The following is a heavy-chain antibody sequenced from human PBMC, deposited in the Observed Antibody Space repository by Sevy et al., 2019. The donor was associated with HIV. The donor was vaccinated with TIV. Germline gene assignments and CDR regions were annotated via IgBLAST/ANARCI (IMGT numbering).Heavy chain of an antibody. CDR3: AGRNILTSSAFDI. Sequence: SETLSLTCTVSGGSISSGGYYWSWIRQHPGKGLEWIGYIYYSGSTYYNPSLKSRVTISVDTSKNQFSLKLSSVTAADTAVYYCAGRNILTSSAFDIWGQGTMVTVSS. CDR1: GGSISSGGYY. CDR2: IYYSGST. J-gene: IGHJ3*02. D-gene: IGHD3-9*01. V-gene: IGHV4-31*03.